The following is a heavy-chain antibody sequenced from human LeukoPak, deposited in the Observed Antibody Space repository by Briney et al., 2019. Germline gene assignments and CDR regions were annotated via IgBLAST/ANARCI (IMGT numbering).Heavy chain of an antibody. J-gene: IGHJ3*02. CDR1: GYTFTSYY. D-gene: IGHD2-21*02. Sequence: ASVKVSCKASGYTFTSYYMHWVRQAPGQGLEWMGIINPSGGSTSYAQRFQGTITMARDTSTSTVYMEMSSLRSEDTAVYYCASLCGGDCYSVPLDAFDIWGQGTMVTVSS. V-gene: IGHV1-46*01. CDR2: INPSGGST. CDR3: ASLCGGDCYSVPLDAFDI.